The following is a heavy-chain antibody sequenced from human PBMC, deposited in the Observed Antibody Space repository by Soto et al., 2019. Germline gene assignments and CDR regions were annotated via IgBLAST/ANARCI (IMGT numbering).Heavy chain of an antibody. D-gene: IGHD3-10*02. Sequence: EVQLVESGGGLVQPGVSLRLSCAASGFTFSDHYMDWVRQAPGKGLEWVGRIRNKANSYTTEYAASVKGRFTISRDDSENALYLQMNSLNTEDTTVYYCTRIGLLLSGGYRPIEYWGQGTLVSVSS. V-gene: IGHV3-72*01. CDR3: TRIGLLLSGGYRPIEY. CDR1: GFTFSDHY. J-gene: IGHJ4*02. CDR2: IRNKANSYTT.